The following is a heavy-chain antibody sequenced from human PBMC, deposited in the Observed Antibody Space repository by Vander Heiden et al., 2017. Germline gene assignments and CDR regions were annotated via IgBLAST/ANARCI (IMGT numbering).Heavy chain of an antibody. CDR3: ARGNFPYSMDA. D-gene: IGHD2-15*01. J-gene: IGHJ6*02. CDR1: GFSFSNYW. Sequence: EVQVVESGGGLVQPGGSLRLSREVSGFSFSNYWMHWGRQAPGKGLVWVSHIKSGGTTTGYADSVKGRFTISRDNAKNTLYLQMNSLRAEDTAVYYCARGNFPYSMDAWGHGTTVTVSS. V-gene: IGHV3-74*01. CDR2: IKSGGTTT.